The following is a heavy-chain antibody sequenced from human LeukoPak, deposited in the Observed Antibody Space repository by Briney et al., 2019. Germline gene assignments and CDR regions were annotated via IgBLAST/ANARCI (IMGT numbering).Heavy chain of an antibody. CDR2: INHSGST. CDR3: ARGPQGYDFWSGRYYYYMDV. CDR1: GGSFSGYH. Sequence: SGTLSLTCAVYGGSFSGYHWSWIRQPPGKGLEWIGEINHSGSTNYNPSLKSRVTISVDTSKNQFSLKLSSVTAADTAVYYCARGPQGYDFWSGRYYYYMDVWGKGTTVTVSS. D-gene: IGHD3-3*01. V-gene: IGHV4-34*01. J-gene: IGHJ6*03.